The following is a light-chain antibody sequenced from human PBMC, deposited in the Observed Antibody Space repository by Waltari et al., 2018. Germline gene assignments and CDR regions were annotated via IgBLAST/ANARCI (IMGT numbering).Light chain of an antibody. CDR2: DVS. CDR1: SSDVGGYNY. Sequence: QSALTQPASVSGSPGQSITISCTGTSSDVGGYNYVSWYQQHPGKAPKLMIYDVSNGPSGVSNRFSGSKSGNTVSLTISGLQAEDEADYYCSSYTSSSTPYVFGTGTKVTVL. V-gene: IGLV2-14*03. J-gene: IGLJ1*01. CDR3: SSYTSSSTPYV.